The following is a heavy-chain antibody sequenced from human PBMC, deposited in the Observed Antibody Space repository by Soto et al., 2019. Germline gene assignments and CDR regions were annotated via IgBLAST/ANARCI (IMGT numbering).Heavy chain of an antibody. CDR2: IYYSGST. CDR3: ARQNLSYYYMDV. CDR1: GGSISSSSYY. J-gene: IGHJ6*03. Sequence: SETLSLTCTVSGGSISSSSYYWGWIRQPPGKGLEWIGSIYYSGSTYYNPSLKSRVTISVDTSKNQFSLKLSSVTAADTAVYYCARQNLSYYYMDVWGKGTTVTVSS. V-gene: IGHV4-39*01.